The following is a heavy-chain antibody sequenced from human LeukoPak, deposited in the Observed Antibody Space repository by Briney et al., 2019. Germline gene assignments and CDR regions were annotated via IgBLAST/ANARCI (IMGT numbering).Heavy chain of an antibody. V-gene: IGHV7-4-1*02. CDR2: INTNTGNP. CDR1: GYTFTSYA. J-gene: IGHJ5*02. CDR3: ARDRIDPLIVLMVYAPRWFDP. D-gene: IGHD2-8*01. Sequence: ASVKVSCKASGYTFTSYAMNWVRQAPGQGLEWMGWINTNTGNPTYAQGFTGRFVFSLDTSVSTAYLQISSLKAEDTAVYYCARDRIDPLIVLMVYAPRWFDPWGQGTLVTVSS.